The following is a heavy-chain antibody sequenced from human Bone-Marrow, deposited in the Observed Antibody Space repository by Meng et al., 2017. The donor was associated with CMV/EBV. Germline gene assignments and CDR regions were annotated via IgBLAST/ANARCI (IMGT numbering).Heavy chain of an antibody. CDR3: ARDLSGVGYADY. J-gene: IGHJ4*02. Sequence: CTGSCGTVSSGMYYWSWIRQPPGKGLEWIGYINYSGRTNYNPSLKSRVTISVDTSKNQFSLNLNSVTAADTAVYYCARDLSGVGYADYWGQGTLVTVSS. CDR2: INYSGRT. CDR1: CGTVSSGMYY. V-gene: IGHV4-61*01. D-gene: IGHD5-12*01.